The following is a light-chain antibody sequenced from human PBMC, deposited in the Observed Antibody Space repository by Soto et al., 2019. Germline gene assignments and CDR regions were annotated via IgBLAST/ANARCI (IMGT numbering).Light chain of an antibody. J-gene: IGLJ1*01. CDR2: DVS. Sequence: SVLTQPASVSGSPGQSITISCTGTSSDVGGYNYVSWYQQHPGKAPKLMIYDVSNRPSGVSNRFSGSKSGNTASLTISGLQADDEADYYCSSYTSSSTLVFGTGTKVTVL. CDR3: SSYTSSSTLV. CDR1: SSDVGGYNY. V-gene: IGLV2-14*01.